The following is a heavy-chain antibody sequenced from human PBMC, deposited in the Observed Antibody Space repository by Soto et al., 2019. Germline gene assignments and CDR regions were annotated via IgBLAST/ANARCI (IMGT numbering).Heavy chain of an antibody. Sequence: SVKVSCKASGGTFSSYAISWVRQAPGQGLEWMGGIIPIFGTANYAQKFQGRVTITADESTSTAYMELSSLRSEDTAVYYCARTRATHIAVAENWGQGTLVTVSS. D-gene: IGHD6-19*01. V-gene: IGHV1-69*13. CDR2: IIPIFGTA. CDR1: GGTFSSYA. CDR3: ARTRATHIAVAEN. J-gene: IGHJ4*02.